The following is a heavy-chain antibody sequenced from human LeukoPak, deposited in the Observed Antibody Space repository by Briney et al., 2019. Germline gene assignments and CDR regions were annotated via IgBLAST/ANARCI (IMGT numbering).Heavy chain of an antibody. CDR2: ISYDGSNK. Sequence: QPGRTLRLSCAASGFTFSSYAMHWVRQAPGKGLEWVAVISYDGSNKYYADSVKGRFAISRDNSKNTLYLQMNSLRAEDTAVYYCARSHGDYGYFDYWGQGTLVTVSS. CDR3: ARSHGDYGYFDY. J-gene: IGHJ4*02. CDR1: GFTFSSYA. V-gene: IGHV3-30*09. D-gene: IGHD4-17*01.